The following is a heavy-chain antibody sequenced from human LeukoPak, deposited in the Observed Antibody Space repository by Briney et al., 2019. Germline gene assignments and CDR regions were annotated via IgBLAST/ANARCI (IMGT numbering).Heavy chain of an antibody. CDR1: GGSISSSSYY. Sequence: SETLSLTCTVSGGSISSSSYYWGWIRQPPGKGLEWIGEINHSGSTNYNPSLKSRVTISVDTSKNQFSLKLSSVTAADTAVYYCARGKLLMEEACSSTSCPRGLRYFDWLLTPYYFDYWGQGTLVTVSS. D-gene: IGHD3-9*01. J-gene: IGHJ4*02. CDR2: INHSGST. CDR3: ARGKLLMEEACSSTSCPRGLRYFDWLLTPYYFDY. V-gene: IGHV4-39*07.